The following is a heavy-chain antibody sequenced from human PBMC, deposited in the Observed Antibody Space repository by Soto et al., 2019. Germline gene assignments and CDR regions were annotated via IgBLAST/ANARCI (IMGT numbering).Heavy chain of an antibody. CDR2: ISGSGGST. Sequence: EVQLLESGGGLVQPGGSLRLSCAASGFTFSSYAMSWVRQAPGKGLEWVSAISGSGGSTYYADSVKGRFTISRDNSKNTLYLQMNSLRAEDTAVFYCAKGTYYVGGAFDIWGQGTMVTVSS. CDR3: AKGTYYVGGAFDI. CDR1: GFTFSSYA. D-gene: IGHD1-26*01. V-gene: IGHV3-23*01. J-gene: IGHJ3*02.